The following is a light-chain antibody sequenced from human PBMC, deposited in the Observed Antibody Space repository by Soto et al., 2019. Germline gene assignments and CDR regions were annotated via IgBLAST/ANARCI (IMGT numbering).Light chain of an antibody. Sequence: DIQMTQSPSSLSASVGDRVTITCRASQSISSYLNWYQQKPGKAPKLLIYAASSLQSGVPSRFSGSGSGTDFTLTISSLQPEDFATYYCQQSYSTRYTFGQGNK. CDR3: QQSYSTRYT. CDR1: QSISSY. J-gene: IGKJ2*01. CDR2: AAS. V-gene: IGKV1-39*01.